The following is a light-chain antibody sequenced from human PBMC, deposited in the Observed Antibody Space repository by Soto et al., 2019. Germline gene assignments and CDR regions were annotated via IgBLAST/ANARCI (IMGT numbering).Light chain of an antibody. V-gene: IGKV1-5*01. CDR1: QSISSW. CDR3: QQYNSYPWT. Sequence: DIQMTQSPSTLSASVGDRVTITCRASQSISSWLAWYQQKPGKAPQLLIYDASSLESGVPSRFSGSGSGTEFTLTISSLQPDDFATYYCQQYNSYPWTRGQGTKLEIK. CDR2: DAS. J-gene: IGKJ1*01.